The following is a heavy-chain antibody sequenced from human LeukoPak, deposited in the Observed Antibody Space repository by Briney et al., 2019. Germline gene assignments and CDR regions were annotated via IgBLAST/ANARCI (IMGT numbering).Heavy chain of an antibody. CDR1: GFAFPTYA. D-gene: IGHD3-22*01. CDR2: IRVSDGAR. CDR3: AKDLYYYDSSVAFDY. Sequence: GGSLRLSCVASGFAFPTYAMMWVRQVPGKGLEWVSSIRVSDGARFYADSVKGRFTMSSDNPKNTLFLQMNSLRPEDTAVYYCAKDLYYYDSSVAFDYWGQGTLVTVSS. J-gene: IGHJ4*02. V-gene: IGHV3-23*01.